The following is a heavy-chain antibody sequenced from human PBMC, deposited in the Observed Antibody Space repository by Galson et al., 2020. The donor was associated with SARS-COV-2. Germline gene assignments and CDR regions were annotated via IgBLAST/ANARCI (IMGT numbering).Heavy chain of an antibody. V-gene: IGHV3-30*04. CDR1: GFTFSSYA. D-gene: IGHD3-16*01. Sequence: GGSLRLSCAASGFTFSSYAMHWVRQAPAKGLEWVAVISYDGSNKYYADSVKGRFTISRDNSKNTLYLQMNSLRAEDTAVYYCARARRGNYYDAFDIWGQGTMVTVSS. J-gene: IGHJ3*02. CDR3: ARARRGNYYDAFDI. CDR2: ISYDGSNK.